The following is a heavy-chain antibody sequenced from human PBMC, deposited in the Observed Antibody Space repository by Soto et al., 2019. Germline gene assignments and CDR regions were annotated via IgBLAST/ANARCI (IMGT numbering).Heavy chain of an antibody. Sequence: SETLSLTCAVYGGSFSGYYWSWIRQPPGKGLEWIGEINHSGSTNYNPSLKSRVTISVDTSKNQFSLKLSSVTAADTAVYYCARHPGYGLYYFDYWAQGTLVTVSS. J-gene: IGHJ4*02. CDR1: GGSFSGYY. CDR2: INHSGST. CDR3: ARHPGYGLYYFDY. D-gene: IGHD5-18*01. V-gene: IGHV4-34*01.